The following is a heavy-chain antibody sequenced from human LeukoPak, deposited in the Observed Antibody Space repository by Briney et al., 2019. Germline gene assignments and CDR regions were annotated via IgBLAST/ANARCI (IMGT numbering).Heavy chain of an antibody. Sequence: PSETLSLTCTVSGGSISSYYWSWIRQPPGKGLEWIGYIYYSGSTNYNPSLKSRVTISVDTSKNQFSLKLSSVTAADTAVYYCARSTHSGYDFGYWDQGTLVTVSS. V-gene: IGHV4-59*01. D-gene: IGHD5-12*01. CDR3: ARSTHSGYDFGY. CDR1: GGSISSYY. J-gene: IGHJ4*02. CDR2: IYYSGST.